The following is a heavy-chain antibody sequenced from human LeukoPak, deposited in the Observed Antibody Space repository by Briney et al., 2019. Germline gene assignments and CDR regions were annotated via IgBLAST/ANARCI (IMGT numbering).Heavy chain of an antibody. J-gene: IGHJ4*02. CDR1: GFTFSSYW. V-gene: IGHV3-7*03. CDR3: AKTEGRGTTVAQRPNDY. CDR2: IKQDGSEK. D-gene: IGHD4-23*01. Sequence: GGSLRLSCAASGFTFSSYWMSWVRQAPGKGLEWVANIKQDGSEKNYVDSVKGRFSISRDNAKNSLYLQMNSVRGEDTAVYYCAKTEGRGTTVAQRPNDYWGQGTLVTVSS.